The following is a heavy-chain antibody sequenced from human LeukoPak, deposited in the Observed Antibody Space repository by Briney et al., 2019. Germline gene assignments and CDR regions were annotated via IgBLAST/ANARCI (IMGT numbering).Heavy chain of an antibody. CDR2: INNDGSST. Sequence: GGSLRLSCGASGFTFSSYWMHWVRQAPGKGLVWVSRINNDGSSTSYADSVQGRFTISRDNAKNTLYLQMNSLRAEDSAVYYCAKNYGSGSSVKYYYYMDVWGKGTTVTVSS. V-gene: IGHV3-74*01. CDR3: AKNYGSGSSVKYYYYMDV. J-gene: IGHJ6*03. CDR1: GFTFSSYW. D-gene: IGHD3-10*01.